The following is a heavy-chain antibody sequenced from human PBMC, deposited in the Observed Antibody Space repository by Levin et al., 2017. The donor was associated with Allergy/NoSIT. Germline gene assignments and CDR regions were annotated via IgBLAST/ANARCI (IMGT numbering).Heavy chain of an antibody. CDR1: GFTVSSNY. V-gene: IGHV3-66*01. J-gene: IGHJ6*03. CDR2: IYSDGRT. D-gene: IGHD6-19*01. Sequence: PGGSLRLSCAASGFTVSSNYMSWVRQAPGKGLEWVSVIYSDGRTFYADSVKGRFTISRDNSKNTLYLQMNSLRAEDTAVYYCAKSWEDQPHSSGYYSGYMDVWGKGTTVTLSS. CDR3: AKSWEDQPHSSGYYSGYMDV.